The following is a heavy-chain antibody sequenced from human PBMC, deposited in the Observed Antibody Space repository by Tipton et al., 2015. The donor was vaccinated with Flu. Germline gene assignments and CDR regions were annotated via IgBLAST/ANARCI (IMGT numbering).Heavy chain of an antibody. CDR2: IFYTGDT. J-gene: IGHJ2*01. CDR3: ARVERGFFDL. V-gene: IGHV4-59*11. CDR1: GGSFNSHY. Sequence: LRLSCTVSGGSFNSHYWTWIRQRPGKGLEWIGYIFYTGDTNYKPSLLSRVTISQDTSKNQFSLKLSAVTAADTAVYFCARVERGFFDLWGRGTLATVSS. D-gene: IGHD3-3*01.